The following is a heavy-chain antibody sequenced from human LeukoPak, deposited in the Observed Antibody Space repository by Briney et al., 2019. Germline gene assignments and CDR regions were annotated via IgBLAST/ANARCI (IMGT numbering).Heavy chain of an antibody. CDR3: ARDFSYYDFWSGPRPDAFDI. CDR1: GGSISSGSYY. V-gene: IGHV4-61*02. D-gene: IGHD3-3*01. J-gene: IGHJ3*02. Sequence: SETQSLTCTVSGGSISSGSYYWSWIRQPAGKGLEWIGRIYTSGSTNYNPSLKSRVTISVDTSKNQFSLKLSSVTAADTAVYYCARDFSYYDFWSGPRPDAFDIWGQGTMVTVSS. CDR2: IYTSGST.